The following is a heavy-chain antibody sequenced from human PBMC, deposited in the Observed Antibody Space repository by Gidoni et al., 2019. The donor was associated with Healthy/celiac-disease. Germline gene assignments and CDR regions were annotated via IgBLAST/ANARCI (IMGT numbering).Heavy chain of an antibody. CDR2: INPRGGST. J-gene: IGHJ4*02. Sequence: QVQLVQSGAEVKKPGASVTVSCKASGSTFTSSYMHWVRQAPGQGLEWMGIINPRGGSTSYAQKFQGRVTMTRDTSTSTVYMELSSLRSEDTAVYYCARAELDWSGGSCYSGHVDYWGQGTLVTVSS. CDR3: ARAELDWSGGSCYSGHVDY. CDR1: GSTFTSSY. D-gene: IGHD2-15*01. V-gene: IGHV1-46*01.